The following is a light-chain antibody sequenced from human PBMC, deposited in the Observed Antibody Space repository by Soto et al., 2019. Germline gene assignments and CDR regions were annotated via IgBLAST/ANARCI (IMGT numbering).Light chain of an antibody. CDR1: SSDVGGYNY. V-gene: IGLV2-14*01. Sequence: QSVLTQPASVSGSPGQSITISCTGTSSDVGGYNYVSWYQQHPGKAPKLMIYDVSNRPSGVSNRFSGSKSGNTASLTISGLQAEDEADYYCSSYTSSSTRVFCPGTKLTVL. J-gene: IGLJ1*01. CDR3: SSYTSSSTRV. CDR2: DVS.